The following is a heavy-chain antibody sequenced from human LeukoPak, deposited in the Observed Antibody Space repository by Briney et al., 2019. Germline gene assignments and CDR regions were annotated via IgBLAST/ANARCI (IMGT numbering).Heavy chain of an antibody. D-gene: IGHD3-10*01. CDR3: ARAPAYYGSGSYYGY. V-gene: IGHV4-59*01. J-gene: IGHJ4*02. CDR2: IYFSGST. CDR1: GGFISSYY. Sequence: TPSETLSLTCTVSGGFISSYYCGWIRQPPGKVLEWIGYIYFSGSTNYNTSLKSRVTISVDTSKNQFSLKLSSVTAADTAVYYVARAPAYYGSGSYYGYWGQGTLGTVSS.